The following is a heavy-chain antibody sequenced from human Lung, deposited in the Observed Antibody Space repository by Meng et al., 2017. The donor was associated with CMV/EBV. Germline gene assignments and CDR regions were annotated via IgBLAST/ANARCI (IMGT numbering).Heavy chain of an antibody. CDR2: ISSSGTYI. CDR1: GFTFSSYS. J-gene: IGHJ6*02. CDR3: ARDVSPRSSAYFAIYYFYALDV. D-gene: IGHD2-21*01. Sequence: GESLKISCAASGFTFSSYSMNWVRQAPGKGLEWVSSISSSGTYIYYADSVKGRFTISRDNAQNSLYLQMNSLRAEDTAVYYCARDVSPRSSAYFAIYYFYALDVWXQGPXVTVSS. V-gene: IGHV3-21*01.